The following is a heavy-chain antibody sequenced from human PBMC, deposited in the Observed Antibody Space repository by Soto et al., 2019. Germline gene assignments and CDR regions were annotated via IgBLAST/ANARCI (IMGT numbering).Heavy chain of an antibody. V-gene: IGHV3-23*01. CDR1: GFTFSTYS. CDR3: AKDGYDYGDYGFDF. J-gene: IGHJ4*02. D-gene: IGHD4-17*01. Sequence: PGGSLRLPCAVSGFTFSTYSIGCVRQAPGRGLEWVSVISGSGANTHYADSVKGRFIISRDNSKNTVYLQMNSLRAEDTAVYYCAKDGYDYGDYGFDFWGQGSLVTV. CDR2: ISGSGANT.